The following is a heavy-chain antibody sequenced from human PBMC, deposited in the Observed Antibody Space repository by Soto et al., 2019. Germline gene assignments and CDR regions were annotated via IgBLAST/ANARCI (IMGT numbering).Heavy chain of an antibody. D-gene: IGHD6-19*01. CDR1: RFTFSSYA. Sequence: PGGSLRLSCAASRFTFSSYAMSWVRQAPGKGLEWVSAISGSGGSTYYADSVKGRFTISRDNSKNTLYLQMNSLRAEDTAVYYCAKGREYSSGWYVGYWGQGALVTVSS. V-gene: IGHV3-23*01. CDR3: AKGREYSSGWYVGY. J-gene: IGHJ4*02. CDR2: ISGSGGST.